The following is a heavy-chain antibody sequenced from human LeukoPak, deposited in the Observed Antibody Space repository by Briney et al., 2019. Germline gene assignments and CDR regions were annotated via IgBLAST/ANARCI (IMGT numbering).Heavy chain of an antibody. CDR2: INPNRGDT. J-gene: IGHJ2*01. CDR3: ARTYGDYAYWYFDL. Sequence: ASVKVSCKASGYTFTGYYMHWVRQAPGQGLEWMGRINPNRGDTNYAHKFQGRVTMTRDTSINTAHMDLSRLRSDDTAVYYCARTYGDYAYWYFDLWGRGTLVTVSS. V-gene: IGHV1-2*06. D-gene: IGHD4-17*01. CDR1: GYTFTGYY.